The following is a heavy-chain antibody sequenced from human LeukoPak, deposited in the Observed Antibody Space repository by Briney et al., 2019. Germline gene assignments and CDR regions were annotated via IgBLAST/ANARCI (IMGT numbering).Heavy chain of an antibody. D-gene: IGHD1-26*01. Sequence: ASVKVSCKVSGYTLTELSMHWVRQAPGKGLEWMGGFDPEDGETIYAQKFQGRVTMTEDTSTDTAHMELSSLRSEDTAVYYCATHGPYRKNYYYYGMDVWGQGTTITVSS. V-gene: IGHV1-24*01. CDR3: ATHGPYRKNYYYYGMDV. CDR1: GYTLTELS. CDR2: FDPEDGET. J-gene: IGHJ6*02.